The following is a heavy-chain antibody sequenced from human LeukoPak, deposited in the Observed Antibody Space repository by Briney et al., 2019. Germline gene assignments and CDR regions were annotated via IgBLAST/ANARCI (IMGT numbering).Heavy chain of an antibody. CDR1: GYSISSGYY. D-gene: IGHD3-22*01. V-gene: IGHV4-38-2*02. CDR3: ARVIRGRRLVVIRYWFDP. Sequence: SETLSLTCTVSGYSISSGYYWGWIRQPPGKGLEWIGSIYHSGSTYYNPSLKSRVTISVDTSKNQFSLKLSSVTAADTAVYYCARVIRGRRLVVIRYWFDPWGQGTLVTVSS. J-gene: IGHJ5*02. CDR2: IYHSGST.